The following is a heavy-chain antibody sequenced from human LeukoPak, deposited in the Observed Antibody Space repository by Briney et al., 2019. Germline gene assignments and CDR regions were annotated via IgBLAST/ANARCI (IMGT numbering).Heavy chain of an antibody. D-gene: IGHD3-22*01. V-gene: IGHV4-59*12. CDR3: ARDSDYYDTSGYCLDY. CDR1: GGSISSYY. CDR2: IYYSGST. J-gene: IGHJ4*02. Sequence: SETLSLTCTVSGGSISSYYWSWIRQPPGKGLEWIGYIYYSGSTNYNPSLKSRVTMSVDTSKNQFSLKLSSVTAADTAVYYCARDSDYYDTSGYCLDYWGQGTLVTVSS.